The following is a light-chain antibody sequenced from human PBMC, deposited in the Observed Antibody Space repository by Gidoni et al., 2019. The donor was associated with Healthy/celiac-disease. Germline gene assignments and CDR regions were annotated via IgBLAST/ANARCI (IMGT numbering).Light chain of an antibody. J-gene: IGLJ2*01. Sequence: QSVLTQPPSASGTPGPRATISCSGSSSNIGSNTVNWYQQLPGTAPKLLIYSNNPRPSVVPDRRSGSKSGTSASLAISGRQSEDEADYYCAAWDDSLNGPVFGGGTKLTVL. CDR2: SNN. V-gene: IGLV1-44*01. CDR3: AAWDDSLNGPV. CDR1: SSNIGSNT.